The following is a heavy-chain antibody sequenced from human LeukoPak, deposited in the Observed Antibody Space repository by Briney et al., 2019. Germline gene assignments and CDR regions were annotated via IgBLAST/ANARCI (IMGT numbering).Heavy chain of an antibody. CDR1: GGSFSGNY. CDR2: IHHSGST. V-gene: IGHV4-34*01. J-gene: IGHJ4*02. D-gene: IGHD6-13*01. Sequence: SETLSLTCAVYGGSFSGNYWSWIRQPPGKGLEWIGEIHHSGSTNYNPSLKSRVTISVDTSKNQFSLKLSSVTAADTAVYYCASTSTWYRFDYWGQGTLVTVSS. CDR3: ASTSTWYRFDY.